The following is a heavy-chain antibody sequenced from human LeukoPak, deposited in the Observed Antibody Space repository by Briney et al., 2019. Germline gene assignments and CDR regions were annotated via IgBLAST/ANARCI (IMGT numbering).Heavy chain of an antibody. CDR1: GFTFSSYA. Sequence: GGSLRLSCAASGFTFSSYAMSWVRQAPGKGLEWVSAISGSGGSTYYADSVRGRFTISRDNSKNTLYLQMNSLRAEDTAVYYCAKDPGGWDDAFDIWGQGTMVTVSS. CDR3: AKDPGGWDDAFDI. CDR2: ISGSGGST. D-gene: IGHD6-19*01. J-gene: IGHJ3*02. V-gene: IGHV3-23*01.